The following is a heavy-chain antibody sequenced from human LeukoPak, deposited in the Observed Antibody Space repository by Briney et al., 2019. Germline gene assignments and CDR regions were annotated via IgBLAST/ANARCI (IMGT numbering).Heavy chain of an antibody. CDR2: IIPIFGTA. CDR1: GGTFSSYV. V-gene: IGHV1-69*01. CDR3: ARGPYDSRGQDYYYYMDV. D-gene: IGHD3-22*01. J-gene: IGHJ6*03. Sequence: GSSVKVSCKASGGTFSSYVISWVRQAPGHGLEWMGGIIPIFGTANYAQKFQGRVTITADESTSTAYMELSRLRSEDTAVYYCARGPYDSRGQDYYYYMDVWGRGTTVTVS.